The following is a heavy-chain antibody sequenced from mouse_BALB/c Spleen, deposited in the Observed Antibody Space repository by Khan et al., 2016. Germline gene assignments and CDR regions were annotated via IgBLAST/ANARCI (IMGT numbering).Heavy chain of an antibody. Sequence: VQLQQPGPELVKPGASVKMSCKASGYTFTSYVMHWVKQKPGQGLEWIGYINPYNDGTKYNEKFKGKATLTSDKSSSTAYMELSSLTSEDSAVYYCARRGYYGSSYAWFAYWGQGTLVTVSA. J-gene: IGHJ3*01. V-gene: IGHV1S136*01. CDR2: INPYNDGT. CDR1: GYTFTSYV. CDR3: ARRGYYGSSYAWFAY. D-gene: IGHD1-1*01.